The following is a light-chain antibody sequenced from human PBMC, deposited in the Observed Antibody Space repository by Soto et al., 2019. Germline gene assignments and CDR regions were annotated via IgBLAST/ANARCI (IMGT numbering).Light chain of an antibody. CDR1: TSDVGRYNY. CDR3: SSYTTSNTRQIV. CDR2: DVS. V-gene: IGLV2-14*03. J-gene: IGLJ1*01. Sequence: QSVLTQPASVSVSPGQSISISCTGTTSDVGRYNYVSWYQQHPGKAPKLMIYDVSYRPSWVSNRFSGSKSGITASLTISGLQAEDEADYYCSSYTTSNTRQIVFGTGTKVTVL.